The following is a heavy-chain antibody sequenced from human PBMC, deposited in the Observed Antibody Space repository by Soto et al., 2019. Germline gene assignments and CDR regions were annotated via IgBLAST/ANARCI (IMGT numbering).Heavy chain of an antibody. Sequence: PETLSLTCTVSGGSVSSGTYDWSWIRQPPGKGLEWIGYIYYSGATNYNPSLKSRVTISVDPSKNQFSLKLSSVTAADTAVYYCARGGGVTDTFDYWGQGTLVTVSS. CDR2: IYYSGAT. J-gene: IGHJ4*02. D-gene: IGHD3-10*01. V-gene: IGHV4-61*01. CDR3: ARGGGVTDTFDY. CDR1: GGSVSSGTYD.